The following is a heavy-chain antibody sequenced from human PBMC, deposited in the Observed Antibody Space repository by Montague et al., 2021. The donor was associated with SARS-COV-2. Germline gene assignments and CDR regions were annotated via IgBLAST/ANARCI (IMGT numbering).Heavy chain of an antibody. CDR2: INHSGTT. J-gene: IGHJ4*02. V-gene: IGHV4-34*01. D-gene: IGHD4-23*01. Sequence: SETLSLTCAVYCGSFSDYYWTWIRQSPGKGLEWIAEINHSGTTNYNFNPSLRSRVTISVDTSKSQFSLKLSSVTAADTGVYYCARWDPQTLTLIGLRGKSASDYWGRGTLVTVSS. CDR3: ARWDPQTLTLIGLRGKSASDY. CDR1: CGSFSDYY.